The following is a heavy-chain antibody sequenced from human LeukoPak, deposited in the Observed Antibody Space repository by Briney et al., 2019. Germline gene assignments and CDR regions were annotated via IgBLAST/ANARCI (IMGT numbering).Heavy chain of an antibody. J-gene: IGHJ4*02. CDR2: ISAYNGNT. CDR1: GYTFTSYG. Sequence: GASVKVSRKASGYTFTSYGISWVRQAPGQGLEWMGWISAYNGNTNYAQKLQGRVTMTTDTSTSTAYMELRSLRSDDTAVYYCARAGAARPDAFFDYWGQGTLVTVSS. V-gene: IGHV1-18*01. CDR3: ARAGAARPDAFFDY. D-gene: IGHD6-6*01.